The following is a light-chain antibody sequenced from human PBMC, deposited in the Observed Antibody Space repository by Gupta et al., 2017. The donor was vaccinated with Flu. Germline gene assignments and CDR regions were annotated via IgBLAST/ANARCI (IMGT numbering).Light chain of an antibody. Sequence: DLVVTQSPLSLPVTPGEPASISCRSSQSLLASNGYNYLDWYVQKPGQSPQLLIYLGSNRASGVPDRFSGSGSGTNFTLKISRVEADDVGVYYCRQAIQIPTTFGQGTKVEIK. CDR3: RQAIQIPTT. V-gene: IGKV2-28*01. CDR2: LGS. J-gene: IGKJ1*01. CDR1: QSLLASNGYNY.